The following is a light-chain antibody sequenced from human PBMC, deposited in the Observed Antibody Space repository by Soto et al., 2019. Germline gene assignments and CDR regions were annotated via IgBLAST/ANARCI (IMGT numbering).Light chain of an antibody. Sequence: QSVLTQPPSASGTPGKGATIPFLGRDSNIGSNTVNWYQQLPGTAPKLLIYSNSQRPSGVPDRFSGSKSGTSASLAISGLQSEDEADYYCAAWDDSLNAWVFGGGTKLTVL. CDR1: DSNIGSNT. CDR3: AAWDDSLNAWV. J-gene: IGLJ3*02. V-gene: IGLV1-44*01. CDR2: SNS.